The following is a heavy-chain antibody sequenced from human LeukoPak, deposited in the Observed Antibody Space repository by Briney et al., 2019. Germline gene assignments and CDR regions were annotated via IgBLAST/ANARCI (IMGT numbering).Heavy chain of an antibody. CDR2: ISSSSSYI. CDR3: VRGGGSGSYYHDAFDI. V-gene: IGHV3-21*01. CDR1: GFTFSSYS. D-gene: IGHD3-10*01. Sequence: PGGSLRLSCAASGFTFSSYSMNWVRQAPGKGLEWVSSISSSSSYIYYADSVKGRFTISRDNAKNSLYLQMNSLRAEDTAVYYCVRGGGSGSYYHDAFDIWGQGTMVTVSS. J-gene: IGHJ3*02.